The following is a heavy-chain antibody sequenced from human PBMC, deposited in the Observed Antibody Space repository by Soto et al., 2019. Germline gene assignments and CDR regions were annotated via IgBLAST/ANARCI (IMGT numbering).Heavy chain of an antibody. J-gene: IGHJ5*02. Sequence: QLQLQESGPGLVKPSETLSFTCSASGDSISSSSYYWGWIRQPPGKGLEWIGNIYYSGNTYYNPSLKSRVTISVDTSKNQFSLKLSSVTAADTAVYYCARHPRRIAAPGTSSWGQGTLVTVSS. CDR2: IYYSGNT. V-gene: IGHV4-39*01. CDR3: ARHPRRIAAPGTSS. CDR1: GDSISSSSYY. D-gene: IGHD6-13*01.